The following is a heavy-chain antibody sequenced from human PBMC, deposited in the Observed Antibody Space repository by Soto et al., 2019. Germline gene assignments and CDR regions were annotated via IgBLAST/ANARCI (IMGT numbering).Heavy chain of an antibody. Sequence: QVQLVESEGGVVQPGRSLRLSCAASGFTFSSYGMHWVRQAPGKGLEWVAVIWYDGSNKYYADSVKGRFTISRDNSKNTLYLQMNSLRAEDTAVYYCARGTVGDPLDYWGQGTLVTVSS. CDR1: GFTFSSYG. D-gene: IGHD4-17*01. CDR3: ARGTVGDPLDY. J-gene: IGHJ4*02. V-gene: IGHV3-33*01. CDR2: IWYDGSNK.